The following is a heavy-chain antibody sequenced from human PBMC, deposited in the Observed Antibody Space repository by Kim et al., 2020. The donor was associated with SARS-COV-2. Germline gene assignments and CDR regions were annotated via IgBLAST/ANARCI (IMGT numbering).Heavy chain of an antibody. Sequence: SVKVSCKASGGTFSSYAISWVRQAPGQGLEWMGGIIPIFGTTNYAQKFQGSGTITADESTSTAYMELSSLRSEDTAVYYCARGCSGGSCPTNPVGLAQLNYDYSGMDGWGQGTTVTVSS. CDR2: IIPIFGTT. CDR1: GGTFSSYA. D-gene: IGHD2-15*01. CDR3: ARGCSGGSCPTNPVGLAQLNYDYSGMDG. V-gene: IGHV1-69*13. J-gene: IGHJ6*02.